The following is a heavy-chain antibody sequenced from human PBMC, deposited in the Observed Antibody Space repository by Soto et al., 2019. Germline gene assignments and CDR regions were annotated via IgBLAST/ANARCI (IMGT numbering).Heavy chain of an antibody. D-gene: IGHD4-17*01. J-gene: IGHJ6*02. CDR3: ASPPTTVVTEYYGMDV. V-gene: IGHV1-69*13. Sequence: SSVKVSCKASGGTFSSYAISWVRQAPGQGLEWMGGIIPIFGTANYAQKFQGRVTITADESTSTAYMELSSLRSEDTAVYYCASPPTTVVTEYYGMDVWGQATTVTVSS. CDR2: IIPIFGTA. CDR1: GGTFSSYA.